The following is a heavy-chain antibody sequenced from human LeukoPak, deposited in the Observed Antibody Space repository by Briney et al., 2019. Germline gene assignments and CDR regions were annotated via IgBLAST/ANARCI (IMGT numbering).Heavy chain of an antibody. V-gene: IGHV3-7*01. J-gene: IGHJ4*02. Sequence: GGSLRLSCAASGFTFNSYWMSGVRQAPGKGLEWVANINQDGSEKYYVDSVKGRFTVSRDNAKISLYLQMNSLRAEDTAIYYCARAFYSSSDYWGQGTLVAVSS. D-gene: IGHD6-6*01. CDR2: INQDGSEK. CDR3: ARAFYSSSDY. CDR1: GFTFNSYW.